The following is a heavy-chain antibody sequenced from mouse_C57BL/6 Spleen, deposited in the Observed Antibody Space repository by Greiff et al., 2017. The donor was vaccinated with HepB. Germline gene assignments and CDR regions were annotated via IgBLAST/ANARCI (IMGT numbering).Heavy chain of an antibody. V-gene: IGHV1-59*01. CDR2: IDPSDSYT. Sequence: QVQLKQPGAELVRPGTSVKLSCKASGYTFTSYWMHWVKQRPGQGLEWIGVIDPSDSYTNYNQKFKGKATLTVDTSSSTAYMQLSSLTSEDSAVYYCARSHYYGSSSWYFDVWGTGTTVTVSS. D-gene: IGHD1-1*01. CDR1: GYTFTSYW. CDR3: ARSHYYGSSSWYFDV. J-gene: IGHJ1*03.